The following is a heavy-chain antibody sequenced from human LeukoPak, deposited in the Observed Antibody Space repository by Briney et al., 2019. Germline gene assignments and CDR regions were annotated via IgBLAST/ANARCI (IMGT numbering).Heavy chain of an antibody. CDR3: ARESKSYDGSGYYHDS. V-gene: IGHV4-4*07. D-gene: IGHD3-22*01. CDR1: GGSISSYF. CDR2: IYTSGST. Sequence: KASETLSLTCTVSGGSISSYFWTWIRQPAGKGLEWIGRIYTSGSTDYNPSLKSRVTMSVDTSKNQFSLKLYSVTAADTAVYYCARESKSYDGSGYYHDSWGQETLVTVSS. J-gene: IGHJ4*02.